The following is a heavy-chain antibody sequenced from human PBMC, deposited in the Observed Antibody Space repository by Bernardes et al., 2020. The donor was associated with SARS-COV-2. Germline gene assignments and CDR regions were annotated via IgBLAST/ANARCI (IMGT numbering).Heavy chain of an antibody. CDR3: ARDLGAPTIFGVVTVDAFDI. Sequence: SDTLSLTCTVSGGSISSGGYYWSWIRQHPGKGLEWIGYIYYSGSTYYNPSLKSRVTISVDTSKNQFSLKLSSVTAADTAVYYCARDLGAPTIFGVVTVDAFDIWGQGTMVTVSS. V-gene: IGHV4-31*03. CDR1: GGSISSGGYY. D-gene: IGHD3-3*01. CDR2: IYYSGST. J-gene: IGHJ3*02.